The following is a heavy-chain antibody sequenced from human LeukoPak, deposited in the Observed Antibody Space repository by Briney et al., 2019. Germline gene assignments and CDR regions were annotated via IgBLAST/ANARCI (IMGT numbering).Heavy chain of an antibody. J-gene: IGHJ5*02. CDR1: GGTFSSYA. D-gene: IGHD6-13*01. CDR3: ARGSPSWLGYNWFDP. CDR2: IIPIFGTA. Sequence: GSSVTVSCKASGGTFSSYAISWVRQAPGQGLEWMGGIIPIFGTANYAQKFQGRVTITTDESTSTAYMELSSLRSEDTAVYYCARGSPSWLGYNWFDPWGQGTLVTVSS. V-gene: IGHV1-69*05.